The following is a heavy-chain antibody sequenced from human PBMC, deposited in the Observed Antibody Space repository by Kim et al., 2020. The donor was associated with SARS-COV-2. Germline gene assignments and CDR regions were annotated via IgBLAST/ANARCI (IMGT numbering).Heavy chain of an antibody. J-gene: IGHJ4*02. V-gene: IGHV3-49*03. D-gene: IGHD2-15*01. Sequence: GGSLRLSCTASGFTFGDYAMSWFRQAPGKGLEWVGFIRSKAYGGTTEYAASVKGRFTISRDDSKSIAYLQMNSLKTEDTAVYYCTRDWPQFGPVCSGGSCFSDYWGQGTLVTVSS. CDR3: TRDWPQFGPVCSGGSCFSDY. CDR2: IRSKAYGGTT. CDR1: GFTFGDYA.